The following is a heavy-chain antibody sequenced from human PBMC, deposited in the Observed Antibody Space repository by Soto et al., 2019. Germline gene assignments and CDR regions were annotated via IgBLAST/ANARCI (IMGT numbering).Heavy chain of an antibody. V-gene: IGHV1-2*02. CDR2: INPHSGAT. D-gene: IGHD2-21*02. CDR3: AKDFDASVTATLWP. Sequence: QVRVVQSGAEVKKPGASVRVSCKASGYTFTDYHIHWVRQARGQGLEWVGWINPHSGATSHAQKFQGRVTMTKDTSSTTAYLEVNSLTSDDTAIYYCAKDFDASVTATLWPWGPGTQVTVSS. J-gene: IGHJ5*02. CDR1: GYTFTDYH.